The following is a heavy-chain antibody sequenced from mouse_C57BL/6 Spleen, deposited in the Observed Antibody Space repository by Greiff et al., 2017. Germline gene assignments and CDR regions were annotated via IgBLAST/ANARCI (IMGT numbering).Heavy chain of an antibody. J-gene: IGHJ2*01. CDR3: ARHGDYYGSVFDY. CDR2: ISGGGGNT. V-gene: IGHV5-9*01. Sequence: EVQGVESGGGLVKPGGSLKLSCAASGFTFSSYTMSWVRQTPEKRLEWVATISGGGGNTYYPDSVKGRFTISRDNAKNTLYLQMSSLRSEDTALYYCARHGDYYGSVFDYWGQGTTLTVSS. CDR1: GFTFSSYT. D-gene: IGHD1-1*01.